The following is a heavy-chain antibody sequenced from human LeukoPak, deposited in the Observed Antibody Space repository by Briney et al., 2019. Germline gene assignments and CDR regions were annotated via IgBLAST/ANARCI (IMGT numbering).Heavy chain of an antibody. CDR2: ISSSGSTI. CDR3: ARDPRYYGSRRYYNVWAYYFDY. Sequence: GGSLRLSCAASGFTFSNYEMHWVRQAPGKGLEWVSYISSSGSTIYYADSVKGRFTISRDNAKNSLYLQMNSLRAEDTAVYYCARDPRYYGSRRYYNVWAYYFDYWGQGTLVTVTS. J-gene: IGHJ4*02. D-gene: IGHD3-10*01. CDR1: GFTFSNYE. V-gene: IGHV3-48*03.